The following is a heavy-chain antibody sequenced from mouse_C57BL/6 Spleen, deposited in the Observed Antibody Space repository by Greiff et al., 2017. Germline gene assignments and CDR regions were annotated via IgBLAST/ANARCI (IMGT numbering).Heavy chain of an antibody. CDR1: GYSITSGYY. J-gene: IGHJ3*01. Sequence: ESGPGLVKPSQSLSLTCSVTGYSITSGYYWNWIRQFPGNKLEWMGYISYDGSNNYNPSLKNRISITRDTSKNQFFLKLNSVTTEDTATYYCARDYYGSSEFAYWGQGTLVTVSA. V-gene: IGHV3-6*01. CDR3: ARDYYGSSEFAY. D-gene: IGHD1-1*01. CDR2: ISYDGSN.